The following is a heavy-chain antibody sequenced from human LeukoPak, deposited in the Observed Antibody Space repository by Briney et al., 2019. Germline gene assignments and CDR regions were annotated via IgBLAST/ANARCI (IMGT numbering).Heavy chain of an antibody. Sequence: GGSLRLSCAASGFTFSSYAMSWVRQAPGKGLEWVSAISGSGGSTYYADSVKGRFTISRDNSKNSLYLQMNSLRAEDTAVYYCARKWRGLQDYWGQGTLVTVSS. V-gene: IGHV3-23*01. J-gene: IGHJ4*02. CDR2: ISGSGGST. D-gene: IGHD4-11*01. CDR3: ARKWRGLQDY. CDR1: GFTFSSYA.